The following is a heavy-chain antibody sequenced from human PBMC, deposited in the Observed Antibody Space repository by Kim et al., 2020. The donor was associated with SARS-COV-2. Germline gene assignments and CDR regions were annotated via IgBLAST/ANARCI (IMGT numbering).Heavy chain of an antibody. J-gene: IGHJ4*02. D-gene: IGHD6-13*01. V-gene: IGHV1-58*01. Sequence: AHKFQERVTITRDRSTSTAYMELSSLRSEDTAVYYCAAKLYSSSCYASDYWGQGTLVTVSS. CDR3: AAKLYSSSCYASDY.